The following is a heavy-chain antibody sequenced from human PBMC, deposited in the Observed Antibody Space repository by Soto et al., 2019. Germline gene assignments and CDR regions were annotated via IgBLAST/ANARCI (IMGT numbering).Heavy chain of an antibody. J-gene: IGHJ4*02. CDR1: GGSISSGGYS. CDR2: IYHSGST. D-gene: IGHD4-17*01. Sequence: QLQLQESGSGLVKPSQTLSLTCAVSGGSISSGGYSWSWIRQPPGKGLEWIGYIYHSGSTYYNPSLKMRFTISVYMSKIQFSLKLRSVTAADTVVYYWARGFPVRFDYWGQGILVTVSS. V-gene: IGHV4-30-2*01. CDR3: ARGFPVRFDY.